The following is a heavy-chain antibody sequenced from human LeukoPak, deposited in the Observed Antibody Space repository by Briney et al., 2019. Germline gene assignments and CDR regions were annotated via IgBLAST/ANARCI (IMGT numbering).Heavy chain of an antibody. CDR3: ARVGYSSGWYVDY. V-gene: IGHV4-61*02. CDR1: GGSISSGRYY. CDR2: VSTSGST. J-gene: IGHJ4*02. D-gene: IGHD6-19*01. Sequence: SETLSLTCTVSGGSISSGRYYWSWIRQTAGKGLEWIGRVSTSGSTNYNPSLKSRVTISLDTSKNQFSLKLTSVTPADTAVYYCARVGYSSGWYVDYWGQGTLVTVSS.